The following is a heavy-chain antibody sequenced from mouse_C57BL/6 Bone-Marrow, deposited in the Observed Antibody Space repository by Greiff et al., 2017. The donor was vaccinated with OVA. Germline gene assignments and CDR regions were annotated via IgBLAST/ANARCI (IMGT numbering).Heavy chain of an antibody. D-gene: IGHD1-1*01. J-gene: IGHJ2*01. CDR3: ARQGYYGGSSYYFDY. CDR2: ISGGGGNT. Sequence: DVKLQESGGGLVKPGGSLKLSCAASGFTFSSYTMSWVRQTPEKRLEWVATISGGGGNTYYPDSVKGRFTISRDNAKNTLYLQMSSLRSEDTALYYCARQGYYGGSSYYFDYWGQGTTLTVSS. V-gene: IGHV5-9*01. CDR1: GFTFSSYT.